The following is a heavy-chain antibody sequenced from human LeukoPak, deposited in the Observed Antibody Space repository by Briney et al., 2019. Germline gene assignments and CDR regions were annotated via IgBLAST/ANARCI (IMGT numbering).Heavy chain of an antibody. V-gene: IGHV3-7*01. CDR2: IKLDGSEK. D-gene: IGHD2-15*01. CDR1: GFTFGKYW. CDR3: ARRYFDY. J-gene: IGHJ4*02. Sequence: GGSLRLSCVASGFTFGKYWMSWVRQAPGKGLEWVANIKLDGSEKNYVDSVKGRFTISRDNAKNSLYLQMNSLRAEDTAVYYCARRYFDYWGQGTLVTVSS.